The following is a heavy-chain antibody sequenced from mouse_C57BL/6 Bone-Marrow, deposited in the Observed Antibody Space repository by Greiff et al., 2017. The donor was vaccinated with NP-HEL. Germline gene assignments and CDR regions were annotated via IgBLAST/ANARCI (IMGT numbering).Heavy chain of an antibody. CDR3: ARRVYDGYYPHYYAMDY. D-gene: IGHD2-3*01. Sequence: QVTLKVSGPGLLQSSQTLSPTCSFSGFSLRTSGMGVSWIRQPSGKGLEWLAHIYWDDDKRYNPSLKSRLTISKDTSRNQVFLKITSVDTADTATYYWARRVYDGYYPHYYAMDYWGQGTSVTVSS. J-gene: IGHJ4*01. CDR2: IYWDDDK. CDR1: GFSLRTSGMG. V-gene: IGHV8-12*01.